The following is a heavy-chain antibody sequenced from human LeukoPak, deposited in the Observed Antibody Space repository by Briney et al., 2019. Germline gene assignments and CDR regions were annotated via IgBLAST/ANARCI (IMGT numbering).Heavy chain of an antibody. V-gene: IGHV5-51*01. CDR1: RDSFTNYW. D-gene: IGHD6-6*01. CDR2: IYPYDSDT. J-gene: IGHJ4*02. Sequence: GESLKISCKGSRDSFTNYWIGWVRQMPGKGLEWMGLIYPYDSDTRYSPSFQGQVTISVDKSITTAYLQWSSLKASDTAMYYCARRSSAGPVDYWGQGTLVTVSS. CDR3: ARRSSAGPVDY.